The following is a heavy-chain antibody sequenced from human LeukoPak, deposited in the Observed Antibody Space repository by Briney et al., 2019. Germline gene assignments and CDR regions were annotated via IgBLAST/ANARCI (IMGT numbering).Heavy chain of an antibody. CDR1: GGSISSSRDY. V-gene: IGHV4-39*01. Sequence: SETLSLTCTVSGGSISSSRDYWGWIRQPPGKGLEWIESIYYSGSTYYNPSLKSRVTISVDTSKNQFSLKLSSVTAADTAVYYCARHVEIAVAGPIDYWGQGTLVTVSS. CDR2: IYYSGST. D-gene: IGHD6-19*01. CDR3: ARHVEIAVAGPIDY. J-gene: IGHJ4*02.